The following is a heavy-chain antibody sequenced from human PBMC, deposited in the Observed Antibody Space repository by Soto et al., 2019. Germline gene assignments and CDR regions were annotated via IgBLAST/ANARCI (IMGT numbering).Heavy chain of an antibody. J-gene: IGHJ5*02. CDR1: GYTFTRYD. Sequence: ASVKVSWKTSGYTFTRYDINWVRQATGQGLEYLGWMNPNSGNTAYVQKFQGRVTMTWDTSITTAYVELSSLRSEDTAVYFCARGIKYGAYSRWFDPWGQGTLVTVSS. CDR3: ARGIKYGAYSRWFDP. V-gene: IGHV1-8*01. CDR2: MNPNSGNT. D-gene: IGHD4-17*01.